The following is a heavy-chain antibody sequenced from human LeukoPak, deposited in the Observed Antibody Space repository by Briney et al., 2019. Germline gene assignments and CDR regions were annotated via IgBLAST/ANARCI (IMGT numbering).Heavy chain of an antibody. CDR1: GGSSSGYY. CDR2: INHSGST. CDR3: ARGHELFDY. V-gene: IGHV4-34*01. J-gene: IGHJ4*02. Sequence: SETLSLTCAVYGGSSSGYYWSWIRQPPGKGLEWIGEINHSGSTNYNPSLKSRVTISVDTSKNQFSLKLSSVTAADTAVYYCARGHELFDYWGQGTLVTVSS. D-gene: IGHD3-10*01.